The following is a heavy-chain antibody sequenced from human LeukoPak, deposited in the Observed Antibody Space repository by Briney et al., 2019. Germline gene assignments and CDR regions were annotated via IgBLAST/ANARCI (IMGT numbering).Heavy chain of an antibody. V-gene: IGHV1-69*05. J-gene: IGHJ6*03. Sequence: GASVKVSCKASGGTFSSYAISWVRQAPGQGLEWMGGIIPIFGTANYAQKFQGRVTITTDESTSTAYMELSSLRSEDTAVYYCARGLRLQDYYYYYMDVWGKGTTVTVSS. CDR1: GGTFSSYA. CDR3: ARGLRLQDYYYYYMDV. CDR2: IIPIFGTA. D-gene: IGHD5-18*01.